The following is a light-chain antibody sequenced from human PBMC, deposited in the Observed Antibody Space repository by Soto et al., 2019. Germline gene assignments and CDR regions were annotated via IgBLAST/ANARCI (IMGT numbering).Light chain of an antibody. J-gene: IGKJ1*01. CDR3: QQTYSTPSTWT. V-gene: IGKV1-39*01. Sequence: DIQMTQSPSSLSASVGDRVTITCRASQTISSXXXXYQQTPGRAPKLLIYAASSLQGGVPSRFSGSGSGTDFTLTISSLQPEDFVTFYCQQTYSTPSTWTFGQGTKVEIK. CDR1: QTISSX. CDR2: AAS.